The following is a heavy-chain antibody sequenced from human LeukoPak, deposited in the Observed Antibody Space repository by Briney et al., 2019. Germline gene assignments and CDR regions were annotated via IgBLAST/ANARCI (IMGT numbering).Heavy chain of an antibody. D-gene: IGHD2-15*01. J-gene: IGHJ4*02. Sequence: LSLTCTVSGGSISSRSYYWGWIRQPPGKGLEWVAVISYDGSNKYYADSVKGRFTISRDNSKNTLYLQMNSLRAEDTAVYYCAREVSVYCSGGSCYSGYFDYWGQGTLVTVSS. CDR2: ISYDGSNK. CDR3: AREVSVYCSGGSCYSGYFDY. V-gene: IGHV3-30-3*01. CDR1: GGSISSRS.